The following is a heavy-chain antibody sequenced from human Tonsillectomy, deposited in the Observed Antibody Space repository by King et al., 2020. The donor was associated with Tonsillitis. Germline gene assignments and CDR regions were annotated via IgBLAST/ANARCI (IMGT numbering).Heavy chain of an antibody. J-gene: IGHJ4*02. CDR3: TTERAYYYDSSGYPDY. CDR2: IKSKTDGGRT. Sequence: QLVQSGGGLVKPGGSLRLSCAASGFTFSNAWMSWVRQAPGKGLEWVGRIKSKTDGGRTDYAAPVEGRFTIARDDSKNTLYLQMNSLKTEDTAVYYCTTERAYYYDSSGYPDYWGQGTLVTVSS. CDR1: GFTFSNAW. V-gene: IGHV3-15*01. D-gene: IGHD3-22*01.